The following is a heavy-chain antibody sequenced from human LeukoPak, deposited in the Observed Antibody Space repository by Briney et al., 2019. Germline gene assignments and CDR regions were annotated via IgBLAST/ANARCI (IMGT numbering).Heavy chain of an antibody. D-gene: IGHD2-2*01. CDR3: ARGQVPAARGYNWFDP. J-gene: IGHJ5*02. CDR1: GWSFNDYY. CDR2: INARGDT. Sequence: SETLSLTCAVYGWSFNDYYRNWIRQPPGKGLEWVGEINARGDTNFNPSLKSRVTISVDTSKSQFSLTLTSMIAADTAVYYCARGQVPAARGYNWFDPWGQGTLVTVSS. V-gene: IGHV4-34*01.